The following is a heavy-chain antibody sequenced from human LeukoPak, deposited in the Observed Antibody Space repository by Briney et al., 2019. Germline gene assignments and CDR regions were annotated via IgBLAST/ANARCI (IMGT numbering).Heavy chain of an antibody. CDR1: GFTFSSYA. D-gene: IGHD2-2*01. CDR2: ISGSGGST. Sequence: GGSLRLSCAASGFTFSSYAMSWVRQAPGKGLEWVSAISGSGGSTYYADSVKGRFTISRDNSKNTLYLQMNSLRAEGTAVYYCAKGAIVVVPAAPGFDYWGQGTLVTVSS. V-gene: IGHV3-23*01. CDR3: AKGAIVVVPAAPGFDY. J-gene: IGHJ4*02.